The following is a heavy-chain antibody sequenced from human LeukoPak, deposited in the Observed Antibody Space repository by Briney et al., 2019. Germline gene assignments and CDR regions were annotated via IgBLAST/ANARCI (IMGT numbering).Heavy chain of an antibody. CDR1: GASINSGDYY. D-gene: IGHD2-2*01. J-gene: IGHJ4*02. CDR2: IYTSAHT. Sequence: SQTLSLTCTVSGASINSGDYYWSWIRQPAGTGLEWIGRIYTSAHTNYNPSLKSRVSISVDTSKNQFSLKVNSVTAADTAVYYCARTGVNVIPAAPFDYWGQGTLVTVSS. CDR3: ARTGVNVIPAAPFDY. V-gene: IGHV4-61*02.